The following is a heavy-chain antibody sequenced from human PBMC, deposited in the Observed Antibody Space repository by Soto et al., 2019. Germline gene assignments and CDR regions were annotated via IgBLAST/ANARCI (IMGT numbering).Heavy chain of an antibody. V-gene: IGHV3-33*01. CDR3: ARDRGSYDYYYGMDV. D-gene: IGHD5-18*01. CDR1: GFTFSSYA. J-gene: IGHJ6*02. Sequence: QVQLVESGGGVVQPGRSLRLSCAASGFTFSSYAMHWVRQAPGKGLEWVTVIWFDGSNKYYADSVKGRFTISRDNSQNTLFLQMNSLRAEDTAVYYCARDRGSYDYYYGMDVWGQGTTVTVSS. CDR2: IWFDGSNK.